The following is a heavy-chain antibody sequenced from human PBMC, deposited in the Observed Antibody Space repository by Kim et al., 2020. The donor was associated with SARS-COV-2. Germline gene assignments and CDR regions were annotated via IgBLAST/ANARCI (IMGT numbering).Heavy chain of an antibody. D-gene: IGHD2-21*01. J-gene: IGHJ4*02. Sequence: GSLRLSCTTSGFTFTGYAMSWVRQAPGKGLEWVSSIDGSDGTTYYVDSVKGRFTISRDNSKYTLYLQMSTLRADDTAVYYCMKGGWGSIWDHWGQGTLVTVSS. CDR1: GFTFTGYA. V-gene: IGHV3-23*01. CDR3: MKGGWGSIWDH. CDR2: IDGSDGTT.